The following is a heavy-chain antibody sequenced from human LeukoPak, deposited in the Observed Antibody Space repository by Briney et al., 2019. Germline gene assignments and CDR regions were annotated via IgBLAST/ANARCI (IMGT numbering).Heavy chain of an antibody. CDR3: ARDVDYYYGSGSYSAFDI. CDR1: GGAFSSYA. J-gene: IGHJ3*02. CDR2: IIPIFGTA. V-gene: IGHV1-69*13. D-gene: IGHD3-10*01. Sequence: ASVKVSCKASGGAFSSYAISWVRQAPGQGLEWMGGIIPIFGTANYAQKFQGRVTITADEYTSTAYMELSSLRSEDTAVYYCARDVDYYYGSGSYSAFDIWGQGTMVTVSS.